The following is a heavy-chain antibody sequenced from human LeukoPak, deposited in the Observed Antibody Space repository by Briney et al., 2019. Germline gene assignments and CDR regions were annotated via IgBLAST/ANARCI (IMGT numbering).Heavy chain of an antibody. J-gene: IGHJ4*02. D-gene: IGHD1-26*01. V-gene: IGHV1-18*01. CDR3: AREGLQGATKDY. CDR1: GYTFTIYG. CDR2: ISGYNGNT. Sequence: ASVKVSCKASGYTFTIYGLSGVRQAPGQGLEWMGWISGYNGNTNYAQNFQGKVTMTTDTSTTTAYMELRSLRSDDTAVYYCAREGLQGATKDYWGQGTLVTVSS.